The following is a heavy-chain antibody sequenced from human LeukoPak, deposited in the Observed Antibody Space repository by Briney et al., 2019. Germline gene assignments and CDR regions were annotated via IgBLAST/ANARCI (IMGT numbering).Heavy chain of an antibody. V-gene: IGHV3-74*01. CDR3: ASTRRDGYNYWAY. CDR1: GFTFSSYW. CDR2: INTDGSST. D-gene: IGHD5-24*01. Sequence: GGSLRLSCAASGFTFSSYWMHWVRQAPGKGLVWVSRINTDGSSTNYADSVKGRFTTSRDNAKNTLYLQMNSLRAEDTAAYYCASTRRDGYNYWAYWGQGTLVTVSS. J-gene: IGHJ4*02.